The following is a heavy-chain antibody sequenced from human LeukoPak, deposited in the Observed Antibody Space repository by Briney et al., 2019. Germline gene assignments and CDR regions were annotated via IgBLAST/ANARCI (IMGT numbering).Heavy chain of an antibody. D-gene: IGHD3-3*01. Sequence: EASVKVSCKASGHTFTGYYMHWVRQAPGQGLEWMGIINPSGGSTSYAQKFQGRVTMTRDTSTSTVYMELSSLRSEDTAVYYCARSFRGDFWSGYYTGPFYWGQGTLVTVSS. CDR1: GHTFTGYY. CDR2: INPSGGST. V-gene: IGHV1-46*01. J-gene: IGHJ4*02. CDR3: ARSFRGDFWSGYYTGPFY.